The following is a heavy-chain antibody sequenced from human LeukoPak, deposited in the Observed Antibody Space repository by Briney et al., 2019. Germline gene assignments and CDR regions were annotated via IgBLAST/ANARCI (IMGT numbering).Heavy chain of an antibody. D-gene: IGHD3-16*01. CDR3: ARDSVQIGGGIFDY. Sequence: PSETLSLTCTVSGGSVSSGSYYWSWIRQPPGKGLEWIGYIYYSGSTNYNPSLKSRVTISVDTSKNQFSLKLSSVTAADTAVYYSARDSVQIGGGIFDYWGQGTLVTVSS. CDR1: GGSVSSGSYY. CDR2: IYYSGST. V-gene: IGHV4-61*01. J-gene: IGHJ4*02.